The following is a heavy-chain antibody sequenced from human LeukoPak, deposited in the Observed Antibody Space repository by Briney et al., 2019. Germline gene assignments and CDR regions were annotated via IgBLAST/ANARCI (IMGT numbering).Heavy chain of an antibody. D-gene: IGHD3-22*01. CDR1: GYTFTSYA. CDR2: INAGNGNT. CDR3: AREGPRRHYDSSGYYYGY. Sequence: GASVKVSCKASGYTFTSYAMHWVRQAPGQRLEWMGWINAGNGNTKYSQKFQGRVTITRDTSASTAYMELSSLRSEDTAVYYCAREGPRRHYDSSGYYYGYWGQGTLVTVSS. V-gene: IGHV1-3*01. J-gene: IGHJ4*02.